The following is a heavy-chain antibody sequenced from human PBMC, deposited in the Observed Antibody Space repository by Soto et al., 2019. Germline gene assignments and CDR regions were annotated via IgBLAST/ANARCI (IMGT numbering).Heavy chain of an antibody. CDR2: ISADNGNT. J-gene: IGHJ4*02. V-gene: IGHV1-18*04. CDR3: ARARYFEGYSGNHY. CDR1: GYTFTTYG. D-gene: IGHD5-12*01. Sequence: ASVKVSCKASGYTFTTYGINWVRQAPGQGLEWMGWISADNGNTNYAQKFQGRVTMTTDTSSTTAYMELRSLRSDDTAVYYCARARYFEGYSGNHYWGQGTLVTVSS.